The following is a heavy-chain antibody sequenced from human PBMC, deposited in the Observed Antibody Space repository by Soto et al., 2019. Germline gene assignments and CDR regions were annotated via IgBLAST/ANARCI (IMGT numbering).Heavy chain of an antibody. Sequence: QEQLVQSGAEVKKPGASVKVSCKTSGYTFNYYDINWVRQATGQGLEWIGWMNPNSGETGYAQKFQGRVTMTRSASLSTAYLELSSLRSEDTAVYYCARVAVAARPRWYNWFDPWGQGTLVTVSS. D-gene: IGHD2-15*01. CDR1: GYTFNYYD. J-gene: IGHJ5*02. CDR3: ARVAVAARPRWYNWFDP. V-gene: IGHV1-8*01. CDR2: MNPNSGET.